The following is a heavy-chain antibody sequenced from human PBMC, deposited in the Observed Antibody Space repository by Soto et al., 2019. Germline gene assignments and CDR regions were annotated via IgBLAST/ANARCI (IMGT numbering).Heavy chain of an antibody. D-gene: IGHD2-21*02. J-gene: IGHJ4*02. CDR2: INAGNGNT. CDR1: GYTFTSYA. V-gene: IGHV1-3*01. Sequence: ASVKVSCKASGYTFTSYAIHWVRQAPGQRLEWMGWINAGNGNTKYSQKFQGRVTMTRDTSTSTVYMELSSLRSEDTAVYYCARGAVVVTNFDYWGQGTLVTVSS. CDR3: ARGAVVVTNFDY.